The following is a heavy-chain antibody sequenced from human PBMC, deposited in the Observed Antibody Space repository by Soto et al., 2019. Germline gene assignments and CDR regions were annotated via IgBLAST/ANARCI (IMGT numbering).Heavy chain of an antibody. CDR1: GGSISRGDYY. D-gene: IGHD5-18*01. V-gene: IGHV4-30-4*01. J-gene: IGHJ4*02. CDR2: ISYSGGT. Sequence: LSLTCTVSGGSISRGDYYWSWIRQPPGKGLEWIGYISYSGGTYYNPSLKSRVTISVDTSKNQFSLKLSSVTAADTAVYYCAREYSYGLYYFDYWGQGTLVTVSS. CDR3: AREYSYGLYYFDY.